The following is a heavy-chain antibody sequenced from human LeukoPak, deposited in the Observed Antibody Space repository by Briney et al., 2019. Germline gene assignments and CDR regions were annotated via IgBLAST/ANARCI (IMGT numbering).Heavy chain of an antibody. D-gene: IGHD6-19*01. CDR1: GGSFSGYY. Sequence: SETLSLTCAVYGGSFSGYYWSWIRQSPGRGLEWIGAINHSGGTKYNPSLKSRVTISIDTSKNQFSLKLNSVTAADTAVYYCARDLRVAVAGNDAFDIWGQGTMVTVSS. CDR2: INHSGGT. V-gene: IGHV4-34*01. J-gene: IGHJ3*02. CDR3: ARDLRVAVAGNDAFDI.